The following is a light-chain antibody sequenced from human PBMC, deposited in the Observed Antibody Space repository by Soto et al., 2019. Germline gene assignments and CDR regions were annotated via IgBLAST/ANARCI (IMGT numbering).Light chain of an antibody. J-gene: IGKJ1*01. V-gene: IGKV1-5*03. CDR1: QSISSW. Sequence: DIQMTQSPSTLSASVGDRVTITFRASQSISSWLAWYQQKPGKAPKLLIYKASSLESGVPSRFSGSGSGTEFTLTISSLQPDDFATYYCQQYNSYSWTFGQGTKVEI. CDR2: KAS. CDR3: QQYNSYSWT.